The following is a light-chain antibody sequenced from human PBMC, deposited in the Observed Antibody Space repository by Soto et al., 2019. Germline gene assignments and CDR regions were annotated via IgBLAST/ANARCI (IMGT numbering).Light chain of an antibody. J-gene: IGKJ1*01. CDR3: SEYGSSPTT. V-gene: IGKV3-20*01. Sequence: EIVLTQSPGTLSLSPGERATLSCRASQSVSSSYLAWYQQKPGQAPRLLIYGASSRATGIRDRFSGSGSGTDFSLTISRLETEDFAVYYCSEYGSSPTTFGQGTKVEIK. CDR1: QSVSSSY. CDR2: GAS.